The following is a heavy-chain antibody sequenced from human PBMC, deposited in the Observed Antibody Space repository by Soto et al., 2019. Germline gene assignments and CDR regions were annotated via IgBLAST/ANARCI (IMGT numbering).Heavy chain of an antibody. CDR1: GFTLSTYS. V-gene: IGHV3-48*04. CDR2: NSDSSRGVI. CDR3: ARGCSGACWFYY. D-gene: IGHD3-10*01. Sequence: GGSLRLSCAASGFTLSTYSMQWVRQAPGKGPEWVSYNSDSSRGVIFYAESVKGRFTISRDNAKNSLYLQMNSLRADDSAVYYCARGCSGACWFYYWGQGSPVPVSS. J-gene: IGHJ4*02.